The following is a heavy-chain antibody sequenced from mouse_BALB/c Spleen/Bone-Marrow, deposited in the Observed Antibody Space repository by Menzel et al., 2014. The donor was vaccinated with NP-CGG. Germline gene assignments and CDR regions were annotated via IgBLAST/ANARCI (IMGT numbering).Heavy chain of an antibody. CDR3: ARHAYYDQTEVSFVY. J-gene: IGHJ3*01. Sequence: EVQLVESGGGLVKSGGSLKLSCAASGFTLSNYGMSWVRQTPEKRLEWVATISGGGSYTFYSDSVKGRFTISRDNAKNNLYLQLSSLRSEDTALYYCARHAYYDQTEVSFVYWGQGTLVTVSA. V-gene: IGHV5-9-2*01. CDR1: GFTLSNYG. CDR2: ISGGGSYT. D-gene: IGHD2-4*01.